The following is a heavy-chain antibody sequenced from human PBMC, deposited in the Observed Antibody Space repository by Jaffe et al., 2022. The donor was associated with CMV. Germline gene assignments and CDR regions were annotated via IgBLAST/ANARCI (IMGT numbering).Heavy chain of an antibody. CDR1: GFTFSSYS. Sequence: EVQLVESGGGLVKPGGSLRLSCAASGFTFSSYSMNWVRQAPGKGLEWVSSISSSSSYIYYADSVKGRFTISRDNAKNSLYLQMNSLRAEDTAVYYCARDWGANSGSYWGIYYYYGMDVWGQGTTVTVSS. J-gene: IGHJ6*02. CDR3: ARDWGANSGSYWGIYYYYGMDV. CDR2: ISSSSSYI. D-gene: IGHD1-26*01. V-gene: IGHV3-21*01.